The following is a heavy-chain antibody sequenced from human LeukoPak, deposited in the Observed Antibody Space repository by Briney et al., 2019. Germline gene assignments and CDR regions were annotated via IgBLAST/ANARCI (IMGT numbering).Heavy chain of an antibody. J-gene: IGHJ4*02. CDR3: AKDGLSGVFWSGYSNY. CDR1: GFTLSSYA. Sequence: GGSLRLSCAASGFTLSSYAMSWVRQAPGKGLEWVSAISGSGGSTYYADSVKGRFTISRDNSKNTLYLQMNSLRAEGTAVYYCAKDGLSGVFWSGYSNYWGQGTLVTVSS. CDR2: ISGSGGST. D-gene: IGHD3-3*01. V-gene: IGHV3-23*01.